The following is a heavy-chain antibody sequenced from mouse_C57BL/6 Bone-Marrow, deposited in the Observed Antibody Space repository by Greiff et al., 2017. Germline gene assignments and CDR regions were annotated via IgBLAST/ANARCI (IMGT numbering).Heavy chain of an antibody. J-gene: IGHJ2*01. D-gene: IGHD1-1*01. CDR2: ISYDGSN. V-gene: IGHV3-6*01. Sequence: EVKVEESGPGLVKPSQSLSLTCSVTGYSITSGYYWYWIRQFPGNKLECMGYISYDGSNNYNPSLKNRISITRDTSTNQFFLKLNSVTTEDTATDYCARENYGSSLDYGGQGTTLTVAS. CDR1: GYSITSGYY. CDR3: ARENYGSSLDY.